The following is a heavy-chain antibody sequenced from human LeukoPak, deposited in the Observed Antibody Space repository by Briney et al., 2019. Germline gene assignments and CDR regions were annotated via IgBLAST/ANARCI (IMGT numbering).Heavy chain of an antibody. CDR3: XKXTSIXXYCTNGVCSPFDY. CDR2: ISDSGDYT. V-gene: IGHV3-23*01. Sequence: GGSLTLSCAGSGFTFSSYAMSWVRQAPGQGLEWVSVISDSGDYTSYADSVRGRFTISRDNSRNTLYLQMISLRPEDTAVYYCXKXTSIXXYCTNGVCSPFDYWGQGTLVTVSS. J-gene: IGHJ4*02. CDR1: GFTFSSYA. D-gene: IGHD2-8*01.